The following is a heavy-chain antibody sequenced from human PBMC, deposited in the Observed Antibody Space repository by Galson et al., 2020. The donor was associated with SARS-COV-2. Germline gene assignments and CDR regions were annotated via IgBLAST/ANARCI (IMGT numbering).Heavy chain of an antibody. V-gene: IGHV1-18*01. Sequence: ASVKVSCKASGYTFTSYGISWVRQAPGQGLEWMGWISAYNGNTNYAQKLQGRVTMTTDTSTSTAYMELRSLRSDDTAVYYCASGIVVVPAAPLVYWGQGTPVTVSS. CDR1: GYTFTSYG. CDR3: ASGIVVVPAAPLVY. D-gene: IGHD2-2*01. CDR2: ISAYNGNT. J-gene: IGHJ4*02.